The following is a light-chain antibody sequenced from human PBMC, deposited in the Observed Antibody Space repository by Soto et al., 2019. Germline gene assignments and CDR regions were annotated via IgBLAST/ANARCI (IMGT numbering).Light chain of an antibody. V-gene: IGKV3-20*01. Sequence: EIVLTQSPGTLSLSPGERVTLSCRASQSVSSSYLAWYQQKPGQAPRLLIYGASSRATGIPDRFSGSGSGTDFTLTISRLEPEDFALYYCQQYGTSPLTFGGRTKLEIK. CDR1: QSVSSSY. CDR3: QQYGTSPLT. CDR2: GAS. J-gene: IGKJ4*01.